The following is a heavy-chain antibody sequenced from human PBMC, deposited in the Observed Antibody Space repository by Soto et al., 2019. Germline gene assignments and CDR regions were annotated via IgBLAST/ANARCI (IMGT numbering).Heavy chain of an antibody. V-gene: IGHV3-43*01. CDR1: GFTFDDYT. Sequence: PGGSLRLSCASSGFTFDDYTMHLVRQAPGKGLEWVSLISWDGGSTYYADSVKGRFTISRDNSKNSLYLQMNSLRTEDTTLYYSAKDWGLATFDYWGQGTMVTVSS. D-gene: IGHD3-16*01. J-gene: IGHJ4*02. CDR2: ISWDGGST. CDR3: AKDWGLATFDY.